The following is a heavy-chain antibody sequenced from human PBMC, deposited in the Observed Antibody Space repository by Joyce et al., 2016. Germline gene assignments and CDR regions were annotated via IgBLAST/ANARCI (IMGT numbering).Heavy chain of an antibody. V-gene: IGHV3-21*01. Sequence: QLVESGGGVVKPGGSLRLSCEASGSTFSTSSMSWFRQAPGKGLGWVAAISDTSYYIFHAEKVRGRFTVSRDNAKKTLYLQMNSLRAEDSAVFYCARGGISYYYAMDVWGQGTTVTVSS. J-gene: IGHJ6*02. CDR1: GSTFSTSS. CDR2: ISDTSYYI. D-gene: IGHD3-16*01. CDR3: ARGGISYYYAMDV.